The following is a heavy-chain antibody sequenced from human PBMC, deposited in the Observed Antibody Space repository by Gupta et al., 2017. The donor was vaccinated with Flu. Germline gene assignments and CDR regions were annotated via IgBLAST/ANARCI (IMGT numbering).Heavy chain of an antibody. Sequence: EVQLLESGGGLVQPGGSLRLFCAASGIAFAGYAMSWVRQAPGKGLEWVSVVGADGITIYYADSVKGRFTVSRDDSRNTVDLQMNGLRVEDTAVYYCAKDRPNTYDSSPHAEYFHHWGQGTLVTVSS. D-gene: IGHD2-2*01. CDR2: VGADGITI. V-gene: IGHV3-23*01. CDR1: GIAFAGYA. J-gene: IGHJ1*01. CDR3: AKDRPNTYDSSPHAEYFHH.